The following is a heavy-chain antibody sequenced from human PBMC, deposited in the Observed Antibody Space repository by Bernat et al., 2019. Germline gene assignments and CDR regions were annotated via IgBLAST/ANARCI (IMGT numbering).Heavy chain of an antibody. D-gene: IGHD1-26*01. CDR3: AQDSEDAFDI. Sequence: QVQLVESGGGVVQPGRSLRLSCAASGFTFSSYGMHWGRQAPGKGLEWVAVISYDGSNKYYAESVKGRFTISRDNSKNTLYLQMNSLRAEDTAVYYCAQDSEDAFDIWGQGTMVTVSS. J-gene: IGHJ3*02. CDR2: ISYDGSNK. V-gene: IGHV3-30*18. CDR1: GFTFSSYG.